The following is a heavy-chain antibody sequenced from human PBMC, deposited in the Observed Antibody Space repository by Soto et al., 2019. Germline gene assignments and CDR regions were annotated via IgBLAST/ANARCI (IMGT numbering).Heavy chain of an antibody. V-gene: IGHV4-59*01. J-gene: IGHJ6*02. CDR2: ISYTGRA. Sequence: QVQLQESGPGLVKPSETLSLTCTVSGGSINYSYWTWIRQPPGKGLEWIGYISYTGRANYNASLKSRLTITVDTSKNQFSLKLSSVTAEDTALYYCARVNYGDYYYGLDVWGQGTTVTVSS. CDR3: ARVNYGDYYYGLDV. CDR1: GGSINYSY. D-gene: IGHD4-17*01.